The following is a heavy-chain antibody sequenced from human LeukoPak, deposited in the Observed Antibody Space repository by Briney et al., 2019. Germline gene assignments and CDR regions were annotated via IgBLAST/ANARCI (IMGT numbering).Heavy chain of an antibody. CDR3: ATVSEY. Sequence: GGSLRLSCAASGFTFNYFWTHWVRQVPGKGPVWVSGINHDGTATYYADSVKGRFTISRDNAKNTVYLQMNGLRAEDTSVYFCATVSEYWGQGTLVTVSS. CDR2: INHDGTAT. V-gene: IGHV3-74*01. CDR1: GFTFNYFW. J-gene: IGHJ4*02.